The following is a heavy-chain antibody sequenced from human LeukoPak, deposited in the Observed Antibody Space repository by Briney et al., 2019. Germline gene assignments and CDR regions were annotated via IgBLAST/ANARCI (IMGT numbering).Heavy chain of an antibody. J-gene: IGHJ3*02. CDR3: ARDRDAFDI. CDR2: ISYDGSNK. V-gene: IGHV3-30*04. Sequence: GGSLRLSCAASGFTLSSYAMHWVRPAPGKGLEWVGVISYDGSNKYYADSVKGRFTISRDNSKNTLYLQMNSLRAEDTAVYYCARDRDAFDIWGQGTMVTVSS. CDR1: GFTLSSYA.